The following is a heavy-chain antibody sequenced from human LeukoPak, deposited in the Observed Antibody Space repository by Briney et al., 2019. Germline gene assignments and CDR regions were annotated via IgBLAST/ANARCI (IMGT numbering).Heavy chain of an antibody. CDR2: IIPIFGTA. CDR3: ARDYSPTAMDPFDY. J-gene: IGHJ4*02. V-gene: IGHV1-69*01. CDR1: GGTFSSYA. D-gene: IGHD5-18*01. Sequence: AASVKVSCKASGGTFSSYAISWVRQAPGQGLEWMGGIIPIFGTANYAQKFQGRVTITADESTSTAYMELSSLRSEDTAVYYCARDYSPTAMDPFDYWGQGTLVTVSS.